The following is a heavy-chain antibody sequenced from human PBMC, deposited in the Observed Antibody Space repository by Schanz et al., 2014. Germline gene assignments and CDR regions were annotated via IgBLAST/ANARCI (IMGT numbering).Heavy chain of an antibody. D-gene: IGHD2-2*01. CDR3: LRANPTQHVVLPDALRY. CDR2: IGAFQGNT. V-gene: IGHV1-18*01. J-gene: IGHJ4*02. CDR1: GYYFGGFG. Sequence: QVQLVQSGPEVKKPGASMKISCKAFGYYFGGFGISWVRQAPGQGFEWMGWIGAFQGNTKYAQKFQDRVTLTSDTSASTAYRKRRSLRPDDTAVYYCLRANPTQHVVLPDALRYWGQGTLVSVSS.